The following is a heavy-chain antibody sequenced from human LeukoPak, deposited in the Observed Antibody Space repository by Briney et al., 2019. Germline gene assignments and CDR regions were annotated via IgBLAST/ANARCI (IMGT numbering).Heavy chain of an antibody. CDR2: IYYSGST. CDR3: AKLTCSSTFCPLDY. CDR1: GGSISSYY. D-gene: IGHD2-2*01. J-gene: IGHJ4*02. Sequence: PSETLSLTCTVSGGSISSYYWSWIRQPPGKGLEWIGYIYYSGSTNYNPSLKSRVTMSVDTSKNQFSLRLTSVTAADTALYYCAKLTCSSTFCPLDYWGQGTLVTVSS. V-gene: IGHV4-59*08.